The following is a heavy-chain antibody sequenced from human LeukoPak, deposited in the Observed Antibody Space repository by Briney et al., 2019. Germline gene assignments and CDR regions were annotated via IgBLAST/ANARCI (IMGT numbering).Heavy chain of an antibody. CDR2: IYYSGST. J-gene: IGHJ5*02. Sequence: PSETLSLTCTVSGGSISSGSYYWGWIRQPPGKGLEWIGSIYYSGSTYYNPSLKSRVTISVDTSKNQFSLKLSSVTAADTAVYYCARLSSSSWSYWFDPWGQGTLVTVSS. D-gene: IGHD6-6*01. V-gene: IGHV4-39*01. CDR1: GGSISSGSYY. CDR3: ARLSSSSWSYWFDP.